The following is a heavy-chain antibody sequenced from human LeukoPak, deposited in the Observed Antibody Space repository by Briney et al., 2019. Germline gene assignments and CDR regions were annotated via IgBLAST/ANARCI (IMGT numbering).Heavy chain of an antibody. J-gene: IGHJ4*02. D-gene: IGHD6-13*01. CDR2: INHSGST. Sequence: SETLSLTCAVYGGSFSGYYWSWIRQPPGKGLEWIGEINHSGSTNYNPSLKGRVTISVDTSKNQFSLKLSSVTAADTAVYYCARGPYLLYSSSWEFDYWGQGTLVTVSS. CDR3: ARGPYLLYSSSWEFDY. V-gene: IGHV4-34*01. CDR1: GGSFSGYY.